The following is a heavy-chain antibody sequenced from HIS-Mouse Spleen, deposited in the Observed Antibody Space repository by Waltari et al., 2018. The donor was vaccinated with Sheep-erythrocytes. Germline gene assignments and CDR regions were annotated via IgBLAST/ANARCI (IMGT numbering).Heavy chain of an antibody. Sequence: QLQLQESGPGLVRPSETLSLTCTVSGGSISSSSYYWGWLRQPPGKGLEWIGRIYYSGSTYYNPSHKSRVTISVDTSKNQFSLKLSSVTAADTAVYYCARDSSSFDYWGQGTLVTVSS. CDR1: GGSISSSSYY. D-gene: IGHD6-13*01. CDR2: IYYSGST. V-gene: IGHV4-39*07. J-gene: IGHJ4*02. CDR3: ARDSSSFDY.